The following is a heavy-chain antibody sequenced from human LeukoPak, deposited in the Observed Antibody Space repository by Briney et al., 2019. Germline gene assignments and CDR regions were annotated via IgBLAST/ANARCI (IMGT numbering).Heavy chain of an antibody. Sequence: SGPTLVNPTQTLTLTCTFSGFSLSTSGMCVSWIRQPPGKALEWLALIDWDDDKYYSTSLKTRPTIPKDTSKNQVVLTMTNMDPVDTATYYCARNSSNCSSTSCYDYWGQGTLVTVSS. CDR1: GFSLSTSGMC. CDR2: IDWDDDK. D-gene: IGHD2-2*01. CDR3: ARNSSNCSSTSCYDY. J-gene: IGHJ4*02. V-gene: IGHV2-70*01.